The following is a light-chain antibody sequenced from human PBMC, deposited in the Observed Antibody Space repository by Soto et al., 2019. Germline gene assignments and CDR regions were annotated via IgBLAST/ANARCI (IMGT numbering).Light chain of an antibody. J-gene: IGKJ1*01. CDR3: QHYNIYSET. Sequence: DIVMTQSPLSLPVTPGEPASISCRSSQSLLHSNGYNYLDWYLQKPGQSPQLLIYLGSNRASGVPDRFSGSGSGTEFTLTISSLQPDDFATYYCQHYNIYSETFGQGTKVEVK. CDR1: QSLLHSNGYNY. V-gene: IGKV2-28*01. CDR2: LGS.